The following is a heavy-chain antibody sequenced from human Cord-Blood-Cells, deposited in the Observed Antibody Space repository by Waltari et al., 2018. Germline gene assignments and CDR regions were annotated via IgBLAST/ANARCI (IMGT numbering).Heavy chain of an antibody. CDR1: GFTVSSNY. CDR3: AREGRVVDYGVDL. V-gene: IGHV3-53*01. J-gene: IGHJ2*01. CDR2: IYSGGST. Sequence: EVHLVESGGGLIQPGGSLRLSCAASGFTVSSNYMSWVRQAPGKGLEWVSVIYSGGSTYYADSVKGRFTISRDNSKNTLYLQMNSLRAEDTAVYYCAREGRVVDYGVDLWGRGTLVTVSS. D-gene: IGHD4-17*01.